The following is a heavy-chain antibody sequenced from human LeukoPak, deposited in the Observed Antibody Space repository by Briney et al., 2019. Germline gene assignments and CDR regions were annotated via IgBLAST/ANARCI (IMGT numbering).Heavy chain of an antibody. CDR1: GFTFSSFW. Sequence: GGSLRLSCAASGFTFSSFWMSWVRQAPGKGLEWVANIKQDGSEKYFVDSVKGRFTISRDNTKNSLYLQMNSLRAEDTAVYYYAREWVGVGAKSRFDYWGQGTLVTVS. CDR2: IKQDGSEK. J-gene: IGHJ4*02. CDR3: AREWVGVGAKSRFDY. D-gene: IGHD1-26*01. V-gene: IGHV3-7*05.